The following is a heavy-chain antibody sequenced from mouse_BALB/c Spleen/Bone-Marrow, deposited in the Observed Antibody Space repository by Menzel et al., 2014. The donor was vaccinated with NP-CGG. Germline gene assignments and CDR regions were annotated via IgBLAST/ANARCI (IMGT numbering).Heavy chain of an antibody. D-gene: IGHD1-1*02. J-gene: IGHJ4*01. CDR1: GFNINDTY. Sequence: VQLQQSGAELVKPGASVKLSCTASGFNINDTYMHWVKQRPEQGLEWIGRIDPANGNTKYDPKFQGKATITADTSSNTAYLQLSSLTSEDTAVYYCARVKLWSYAMDYWGQGTSVTVSS. V-gene: IGHV14-3*02. CDR3: ARVKLWSYAMDY. CDR2: IDPANGNT.